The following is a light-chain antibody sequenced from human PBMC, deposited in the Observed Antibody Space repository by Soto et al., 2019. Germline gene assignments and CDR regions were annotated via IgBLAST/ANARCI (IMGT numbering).Light chain of an antibody. CDR1: SSDIGGFNY. J-gene: IGLJ1*01. V-gene: IGLV2-14*01. Sequence: QSVLTQPASVSGSPGQSITISCTGTSSDIGGFNYVSWFQQHPGTAPKLMIYEVSNRPSGVSNRVSGSKSGNTASLTNSGLQAEDEADYYCSSYTSSSTLAVVGPGTKLTVL. CDR3: SSYTSSSTLAV. CDR2: EVS.